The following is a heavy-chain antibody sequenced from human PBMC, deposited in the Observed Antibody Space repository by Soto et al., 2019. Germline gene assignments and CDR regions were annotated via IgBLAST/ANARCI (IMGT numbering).Heavy chain of an antibody. Sequence: ASVKVSCKASGYTFTSYAMHWVSQAPGQRLERMGWINAGNGNTKYSQKFQGRVTITRDTSASTAYMELSSLRSEDTAVYYCARSAGYSYGNYRSQGTPVPVSS. CDR2: INAGNGNT. J-gene: IGHJ4*02. D-gene: IGHD5-18*01. CDR3: ARSAGYSYGNY. V-gene: IGHV1-3*01. CDR1: GYTFTSYA.